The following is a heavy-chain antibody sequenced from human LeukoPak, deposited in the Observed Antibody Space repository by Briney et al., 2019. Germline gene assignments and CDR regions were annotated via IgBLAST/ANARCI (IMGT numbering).Heavy chain of an antibody. D-gene: IGHD5-12*01. CDR1: GFTFSSYA. J-gene: IGHJ4*02. Sequence: PGGSLRLSCAASGFTFSSYAMSWVRQAPGKGLEWVSAISGSGGSTYYADSVKGRFTISRDNSKNTLYLQMNSLRAEDTAVYYCARGSEIVATGGDFDYWGQGTLVTVSS. V-gene: IGHV3-23*01. CDR3: ARGSEIVATGGDFDY. CDR2: ISGSGGST.